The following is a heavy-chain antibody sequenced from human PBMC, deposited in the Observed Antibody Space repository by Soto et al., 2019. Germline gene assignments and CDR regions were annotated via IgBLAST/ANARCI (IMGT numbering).Heavy chain of an antibody. CDR2: FDPEDGET. J-gene: IGHJ5*02. CDR3: ATVGYDYIWGSYRPRGFDP. V-gene: IGHV1-24*01. D-gene: IGHD3-16*02. CDR1: GYTLTELS. Sequence: ASVKVSFKVSGYTLTELSMHWVRQAPGKGLEWMGGFDPEDGETIYAQKFQGRVTMTEDTSTDTAYMELSSLRSEDTAVYYCATVGYDYIWGSYRPRGFDPWGQGTLVTVSS.